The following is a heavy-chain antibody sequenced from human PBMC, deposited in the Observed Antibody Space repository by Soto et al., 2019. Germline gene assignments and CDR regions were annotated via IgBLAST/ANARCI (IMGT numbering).Heavy chain of an antibody. CDR2: ITPMFGTT. D-gene: IGHD5-12*01. Sequence: QVQLVQSGAEVKKPGSSVKVSCKASGGTFSTYGVSWVRQAPGQGLEWMGGITPMFGTTKYAQKFQARVTITADESMTTAYMEMRGLKSDDTAVYCCAREADRRGLQLFDYWGQGTLVTVSS. CDR3: AREADRRGLQLFDY. CDR1: GGTFSTYG. J-gene: IGHJ4*02. V-gene: IGHV1-69*01.